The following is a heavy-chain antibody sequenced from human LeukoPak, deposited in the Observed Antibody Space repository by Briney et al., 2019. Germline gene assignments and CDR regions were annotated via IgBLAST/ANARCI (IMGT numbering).Heavy chain of an antibody. J-gene: IGHJ4*02. Sequence: SETLSLTCTVSGGSISSYYWSWIRQPPGKGLEWIGYIYYSGSTNYNPSLKSRVTISVDTSKNQFSLKLSSVTAADTAVYYCAIGVGREMATFEFDYWSQGTLVTVSS. CDR3: AIGVGREMATFEFDY. D-gene: IGHD5-24*01. V-gene: IGHV4-59*01. CDR2: IYYSGST. CDR1: GGSISSYY.